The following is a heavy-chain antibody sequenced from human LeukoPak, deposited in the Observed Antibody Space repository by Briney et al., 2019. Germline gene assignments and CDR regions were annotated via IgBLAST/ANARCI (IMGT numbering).Heavy chain of an antibody. CDR2: TSYDGNNE. CDR1: GFTLSGYG. D-gene: IGHD3-22*01. V-gene: IGHV3-30*18. Sequence: PGRSLRLSCATSGFTLSGYGMHWVRQTPGKGLEWVAVTSYDGNNEYYADSVKGRITVSRDNSRDTLYLQMNSLRPEDTAVYYCAKDHWTDSSGPHFDYWGQGTLVTVSS. CDR3: AKDHWTDSSGPHFDY. J-gene: IGHJ4*02.